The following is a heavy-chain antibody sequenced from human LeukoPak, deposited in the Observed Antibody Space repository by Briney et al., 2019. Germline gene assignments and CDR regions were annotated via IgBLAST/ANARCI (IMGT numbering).Heavy chain of an antibody. CDR2: TYYRSRWHT. CDR1: GDSVSSNSAA. Sequence: SQTLSLTCAIFGDSVSSNSAAWNWIRQSPSRGLEWLGRTYYRSRWHTDYADSVNGRITINPDTSKDQVSLQLNSVNPEDTAVYYCARGAGSFDSWGQGTLVTVSS. J-gene: IGHJ4*02. CDR3: ARGAGSFDS. D-gene: IGHD6-13*01. V-gene: IGHV6-1*01.